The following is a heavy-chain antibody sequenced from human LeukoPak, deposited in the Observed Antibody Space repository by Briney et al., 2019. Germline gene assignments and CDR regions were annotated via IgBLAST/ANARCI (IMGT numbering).Heavy chain of an antibody. V-gene: IGHV4-39*07. J-gene: IGHJ6*02. CDR1: GGSISSSSYY. D-gene: IGHD6-19*01. CDR2: IYYSGST. Sequence: SETLSLTFTVSGGSISSSSYYWGWIRQPPGKGLEWIGSIYYSGSTYYNPSLKSRVTISVDTSKNQFSLKLSSVTAADTAVYYCARDGTLAGPDYYYYGMDVWGQGTTVTVSS. CDR3: ARDGTLAGPDYYYYGMDV.